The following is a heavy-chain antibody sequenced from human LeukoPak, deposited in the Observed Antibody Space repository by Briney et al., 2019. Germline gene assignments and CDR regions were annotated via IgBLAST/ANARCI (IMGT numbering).Heavy chain of an antibody. V-gene: IGHV4-59*01. CDR1: GGSISSYY. CDR2: IYYSGST. J-gene: IGHJ4*02. Sequence: SETLSLTCTVSGGSISSYYWSWVRPPPGKGLEWIGYIYYSGSTNYNPSLKSRVTISVDTSKNQFSLKLSSVTAADTAVYYCARVRDSSGYYGLLDYWGQGTLVTVSS. D-gene: IGHD3-22*01. CDR3: ARVRDSSGYYGLLDY.